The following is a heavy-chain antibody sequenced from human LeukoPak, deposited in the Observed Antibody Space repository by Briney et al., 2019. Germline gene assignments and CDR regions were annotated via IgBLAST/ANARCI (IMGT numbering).Heavy chain of an antibody. CDR1: GYTFGDYG. CDR2: TNRRGDIT. V-gene: IGHV3-20*04. Sequence: GGSLRLSCAASGYTFGDYGMSWVRQVPGKGLEWVSGTNRRGDITGYADSVKGRFTISRDNSKNTLYLQMNSLRAEGTAVYYCAKGLRGSSSWYYFDYWGQGTLVTVSS. CDR3: AKGLRGSSSWYYFDY. D-gene: IGHD6-13*01. J-gene: IGHJ4*02.